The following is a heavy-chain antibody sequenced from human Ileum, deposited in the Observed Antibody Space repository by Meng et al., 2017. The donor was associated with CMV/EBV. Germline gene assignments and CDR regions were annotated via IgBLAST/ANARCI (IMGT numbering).Heavy chain of an antibody. CDR3: ARRLPYHGMDV. CDR1: GFSLDTYE. Sequence: GESLKISCAVSGFSLDTYEIIWVRQAPGKGLEWLSYMSTSGHAIHYADSLMCRFTISRDNAKSSMYLQMNSLRAEDTAIYYCARRLPYHGMDVWGQGTTVTVSS. CDR2: MSTSGHAI. V-gene: IGHV3-48*03. J-gene: IGHJ6*02.